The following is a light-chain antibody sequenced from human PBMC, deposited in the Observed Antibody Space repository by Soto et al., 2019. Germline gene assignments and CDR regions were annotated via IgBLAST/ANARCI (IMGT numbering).Light chain of an antibody. J-gene: IGKJ1*01. V-gene: IGKV3-15*01. CDR3: QPSNNSSPT. CDR2: GAS. CDR1: QSVSSN. Sequence: EIVMTQSPATLSVSPGERATLSCRASQSVSSNLAWYQQKPGQAPRLLIYGASTRATGIPARFSGSGSGTEFTLTISSLQSEDFAGYPCQPSNNSSPTFVQGTKVHIK.